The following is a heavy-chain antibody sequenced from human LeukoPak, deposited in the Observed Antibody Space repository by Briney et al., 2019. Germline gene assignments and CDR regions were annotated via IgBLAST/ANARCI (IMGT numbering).Heavy chain of an antibody. Sequence: SETLSLTCTVSGGSISSYYWSWIRQPPGKGLEWIGYIYYSGSTNYNPSLKSRVTISVDTSKNQFSLKLSSVTAADTAVYYCARTGYCSGGSCYHYYYYYMDVWGKGTTVTISS. CDR3: ARTGYCSGGSCYHYYYYYMDV. CDR2: IYYSGST. J-gene: IGHJ6*03. V-gene: IGHV4-59*01. CDR1: GGSISSYY. D-gene: IGHD2-15*01.